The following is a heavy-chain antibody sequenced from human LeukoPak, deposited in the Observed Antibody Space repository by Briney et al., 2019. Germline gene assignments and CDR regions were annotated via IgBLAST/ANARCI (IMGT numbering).Heavy chain of an antibody. CDR1: GGSIRRGNYL. J-gene: IGHJ3*02. Sequence: SQTLSLPCTVSGGSIRRGNYLWPWIRQPAPKGLEWIGRIYANGITNYSPSLKIRVTISVDTSNNQSSLKLREVTAPDTAVHYCARGNGDYIDTFDNWGQGTMVTVSS. D-gene: IGHD4-17*01. CDR2: IYANGIT. CDR3: ARGNGDYIDTFDN. V-gene: IGHV4-61*02.